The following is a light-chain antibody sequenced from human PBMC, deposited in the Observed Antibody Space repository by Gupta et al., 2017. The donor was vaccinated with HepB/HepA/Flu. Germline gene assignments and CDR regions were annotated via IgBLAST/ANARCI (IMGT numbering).Light chain of an antibody. V-gene: IGKV1-12*01. CDR3: QQANSFPPRYT. CDR1: QGFTTW. J-gene: IGKJ2*01. Sequence: DVQMTQSPSSVSASVGDRVTITCRASQGFTTWLAWYQQKPGKAPKRLIYAASSLQSGVPSRFSGSGSGTHFNLTIRSLQPEDFATYYCQQANSFPPRYTFGQGTKLEIK. CDR2: AAS.